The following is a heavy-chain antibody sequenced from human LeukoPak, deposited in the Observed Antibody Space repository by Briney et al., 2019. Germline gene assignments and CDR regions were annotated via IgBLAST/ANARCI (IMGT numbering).Heavy chain of an antibody. J-gene: IGHJ4*02. CDR3: ASLTDIVVVPASFDY. V-gene: IGHV3-30-3*01. D-gene: IGHD2-2*01. CDR1: GFTFSSYA. CDR2: ISYDGSNK. Sequence: PGGSLRLSCAASGFTFSSYAMHWVRQAPGKGLEWVAVISYDGSNKYYADSVKGRFTISRDNSKNTLYLQMNSLRAEDTAVYYCASLTDIVVVPASFDYWGREPWSPSPQ.